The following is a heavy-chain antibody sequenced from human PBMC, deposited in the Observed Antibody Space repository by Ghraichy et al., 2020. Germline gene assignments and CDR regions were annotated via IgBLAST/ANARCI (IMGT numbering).Heavy chain of an antibody. CDR2: ISRSGGTT. CDR3: AKDRYGDFHDAFDI. CDR1: ESTFSSYA. V-gene: IGHV3-23*01. J-gene: IGHJ3*02. Sequence: GGSLRLSCGASESTFSSYAMSWVRQAPGKGLEWVSAISRSGGTTYYADSVKGRFTISRDNSKNTLDLQMNSLRAEDTAVYYGAKDRYGDFHDAFDIGGQGTMVTVSS. D-gene: IGHD4-17*01.